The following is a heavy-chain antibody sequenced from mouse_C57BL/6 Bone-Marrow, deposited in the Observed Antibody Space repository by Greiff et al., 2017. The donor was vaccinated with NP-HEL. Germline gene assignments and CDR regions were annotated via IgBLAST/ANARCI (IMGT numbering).Heavy chain of an antibody. V-gene: IGHV5-6*01. CDR3: ARLGIFLGY. CDR1: GFTFSSYG. D-gene: IGHD4-1*01. J-gene: IGHJ2*01. Sequence: EVQLVESGGDLVKPGGSLKLSCAASGFTFSSYGMSWVRQTPDKRLEWVATISSGGSYTYYPDSVKGRFTISRDNAKNTLYLQMSSLKSEDTAMYYCARLGIFLGYWGHGTTLTVSS. CDR2: ISSGGSYT.